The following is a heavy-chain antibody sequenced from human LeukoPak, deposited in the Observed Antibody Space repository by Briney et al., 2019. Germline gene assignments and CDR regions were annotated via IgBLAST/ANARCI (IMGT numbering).Heavy chain of an antibody. J-gene: IGHJ4*02. CDR2: LHYSGNT. D-gene: IGHD2-15*01. CDR1: GGSISRDF. Sequence: SETLSLTCTVSGGSISRDFWSWIRQPPGKGLEWIGYLHYSGNTNSNPSLKSRVTMSVDTSRNQFSLRLSSVTAADTALYYCARHPHKQGYCSGAHCFTFDYWGQGTLVTVSS. CDR3: ARHPHKQGYCSGAHCFTFDY. V-gene: IGHV4-59*08.